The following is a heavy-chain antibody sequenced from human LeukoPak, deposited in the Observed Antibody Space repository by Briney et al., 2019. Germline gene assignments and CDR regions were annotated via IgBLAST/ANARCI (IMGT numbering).Heavy chain of an antibody. D-gene: IGHD6-6*01. J-gene: IGHJ4*02. CDR1: GFTFSSYR. CDR3: ARDMTEYISSHYDY. Sequence: PGGSLRLSCAASGFTFSSYRMNWVRQAPGKGLEGVSSISSISIYIYYADSVKGRFTISRDNAKNSLHLQMNSLRAEDTAVYYCARDMTEYISSHYDYWGQGTLVTVSS. CDR2: ISSISIYI. V-gene: IGHV3-21*01.